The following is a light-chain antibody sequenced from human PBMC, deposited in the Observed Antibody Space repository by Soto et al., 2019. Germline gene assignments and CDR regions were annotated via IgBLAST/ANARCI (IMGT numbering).Light chain of an antibody. CDR3: QVRDGFT. Sequence: EIVLTQSPATLSLSPGQTATLSCRASQSVGTYLAWYQQKPGQAPRLLIYDASGRATGTPARFSGSGSGTDFALVSRTLEPEVFAVYFCQVRDGFTFGPGTKVDIQ. CDR2: DAS. CDR1: QSVGTY. J-gene: IGKJ3*01. V-gene: IGKV3-11*01.